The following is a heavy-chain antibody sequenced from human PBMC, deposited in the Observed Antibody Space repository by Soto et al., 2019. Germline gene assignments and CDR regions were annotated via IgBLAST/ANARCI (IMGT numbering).Heavy chain of an antibody. J-gene: IGHJ4*02. CDR3: TTGGVGAIGGYFDY. CDR2: IKSKIDGETT. Sequence: EVQLVESGGGLVKPGGSLRLSCAASGFTFSNAWMNWVRQAPGKGLEWVGRIKSKIDGETTDYAAPVKGRFTISRHDSKNTLYLQMNSLKTEDTAVYYCTTGGVGAIGGYFDYWGQGTLVTVSS. V-gene: IGHV3-15*07. CDR1: GFTFSNAW. D-gene: IGHD1-26*01.